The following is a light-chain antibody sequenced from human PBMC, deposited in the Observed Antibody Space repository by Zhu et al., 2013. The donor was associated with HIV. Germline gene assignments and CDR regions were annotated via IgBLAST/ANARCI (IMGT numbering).Light chain of an antibody. CDR1: QTILYSSNNKNY. J-gene: IGKJ2*01. CDR2: WAS. V-gene: IGKV4-1*01. CDR3: QQYFSGIT. Sequence: DIVMTQSPESLAVSLGERATINCKSSQTILYSSNNKNYLAWYQQKPGQPPKPLIYWASTRESGVPDRFSGSGSGTDFTLTISSLQAEDVAVYYCQQYFSGITFSQGYQTGDQ.